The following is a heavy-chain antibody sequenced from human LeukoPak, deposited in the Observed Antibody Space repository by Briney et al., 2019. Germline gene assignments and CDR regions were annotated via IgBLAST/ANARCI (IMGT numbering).Heavy chain of an antibody. CDR2: IIPILGIA. D-gene: IGHD5-18*01. CDR1: GGTFSSYA. CDR3: ARAGYGYGYGAFDI. Sequence: SVKVSCKASGGTFSSYAISWVRQAPGQGLEWMGRIIPILGIANYAQKFQGRVTITADKSTSTAYMELSSLRSEDTAVYYCARAGYGYGYGAFDIWGQGTMVTVSS. J-gene: IGHJ3*02. V-gene: IGHV1-69*04.